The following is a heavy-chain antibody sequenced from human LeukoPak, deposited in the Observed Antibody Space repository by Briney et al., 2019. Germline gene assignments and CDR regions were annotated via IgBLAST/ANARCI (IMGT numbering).Heavy chain of an antibody. D-gene: IGHD6-13*01. CDR1: GFTFSSYS. V-gene: IGHV3-21*01. J-gene: IGHJ4*02. Sequence: PGGSLRLSRAASGFTFSSYSMNWVRQAPGKGLEWVSSISSSSSYIYYADSVKGRFTISRDNAKNSLYLQMNSLRAEDTAVYYCAREGVAAAGALDYWGQGTLVTVSS. CDR3: AREGVAAAGALDY. CDR2: ISSSSSYI.